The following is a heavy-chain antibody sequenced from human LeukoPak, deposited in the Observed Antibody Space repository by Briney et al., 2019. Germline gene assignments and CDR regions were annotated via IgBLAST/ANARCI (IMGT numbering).Heavy chain of an antibody. V-gene: IGHV3-30*03. CDR1: GFTFSSYG. D-gene: IGHD3-10*01. Sequence: PGGSLRLSCAASGFTFSSYGMNWVRQAPGKGLEWVAVISDDGSDKYYGDSVQGRFTISRDDSDNTLFLEMKSLRAEDTAVYYCVPSFSGSFVWGQGTPVTVSS. CDR3: VPSFSGSFV. CDR2: ISDDGSDK. J-gene: IGHJ4*02.